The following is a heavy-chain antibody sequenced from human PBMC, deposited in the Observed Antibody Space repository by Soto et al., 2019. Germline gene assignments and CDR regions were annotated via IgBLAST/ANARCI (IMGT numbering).Heavy chain of an antibody. D-gene: IGHD3-22*01. Sequence: PGGSLRLSCAASGFTFSSYGMHWVRQAPGKGLEWVAVISYDGSNKYYADSVKGRFTISRDNSKNTLYLQMNSLRAEDTAVYYCAKGYYDSSGEIDYWGQGTLVTVSS. CDR3: AKGYYDSSGEIDY. CDR1: GFTFSSYG. V-gene: IGHV3-30*18. J-gene: IGHJ4*02. CDR2: ISYDGSNK.